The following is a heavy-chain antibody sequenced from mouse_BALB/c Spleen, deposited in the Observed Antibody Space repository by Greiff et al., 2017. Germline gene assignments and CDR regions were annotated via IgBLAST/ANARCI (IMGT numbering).Heavy chain of an antibody. J-gene: IGHJ1*01. V-gene: IGHV5-17*02. D-gene: IGHD1-2*01. CDR1: GFTFSSFG. CDR3: ARGGHYYGYWYFDV. Sequence: VQLVESGGGLVQPGGSRKLSCAASGFTFSSFGMHWVRQAPEKGLEWVAYISSGSSTIYYADTVKGRFTISRDNPKNTLFLQMTSLRSEDTAMYYCARGGHYYGYWYFDVWGAGTTVTVSS. CDR2: ISSGSSTI.